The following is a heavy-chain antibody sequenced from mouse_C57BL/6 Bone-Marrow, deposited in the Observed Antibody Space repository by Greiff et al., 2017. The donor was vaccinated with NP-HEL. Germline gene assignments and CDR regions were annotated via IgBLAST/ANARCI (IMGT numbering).Heavy chain of an antibody. CDR2: ISYSGST. V-gene: IGHV3-8*01. CDR1: GYSITSDY. J-gene: IGHJ1*03. D-gene: IGHD1-1*01. Sequence: EVKVVESGPGLAKPSQTLSLTCSVTGYSITSDYWNWIRKFPGNKLEYMGYISYSGSTYYNLSLKSRISITRATSKNQYYLQLNSVTTEDTATYYCARYPDYYGSSYWYFDVWGTGTTVTVSS. CDR3: ARYPDYYGSSYWYFDV.